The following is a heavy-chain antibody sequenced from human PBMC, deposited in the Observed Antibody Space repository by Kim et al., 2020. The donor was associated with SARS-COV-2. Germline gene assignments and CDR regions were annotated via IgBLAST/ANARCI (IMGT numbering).Heavy chain of an antibody. D-gene: IGHD3-10*01. CDR1: GGSFSGYY. CDR2: INHSGST. V-gene: IGHV4-34*01. J-gene: IGHJ4*02. Sequence: SETLSLTCAVYGGSFSGYYWSWIRQPPGKGLEWIGEINHSGSTNYNPSLKSRVTISVDTSKNQFSLKLSSVTAADTAVYYCARARVWFGGLYLSYFDYWGQGTLVTVSS. CDR3: ARARVWFGGLYLSYFDY.